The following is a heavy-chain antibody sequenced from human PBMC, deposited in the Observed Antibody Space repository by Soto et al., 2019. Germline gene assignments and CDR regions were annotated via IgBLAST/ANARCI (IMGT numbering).Heavy chain of an antibody. CDR3: ARDECSGGSCYWFSQH. J-gene: IGHJ1*01. CDR2: IYYSGST. V-gene: IGHV4-31*03. CDR1: GDSISSGGYY. D-gene: IGHD2-15*01. Sequence: QVQLQESGPGLVKPSQTLSLTCTVSGDSISSGGYYWSWIRQHPGKGLEWIGYIYYSGSTYYNPTLKGRVTISVDTSTNQFSLKLSSVTAADTAVYYCARDECSGGSCYWFSQHWGQGTLVTVSS.